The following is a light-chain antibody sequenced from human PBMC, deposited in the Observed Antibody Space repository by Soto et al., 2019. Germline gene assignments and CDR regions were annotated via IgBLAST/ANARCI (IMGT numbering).Light chain of an antibody. Sequence: QSVLTQPASVSGTPGQWITISCTGNSSDVGSYNLVSWYQQRPGQAPKLIIYEGNKRPSGVSNRFSASKSANTASLTISGLQAEDEADYYCCSYAGSSTVYFFGTGTKVTVL. CDR3: CSYAGSSTVYF. CDR2: EGN. J-gene: IGLJ1*01. CDR1: SSDVGSYNL. V-gene: IGLV2-23*01.